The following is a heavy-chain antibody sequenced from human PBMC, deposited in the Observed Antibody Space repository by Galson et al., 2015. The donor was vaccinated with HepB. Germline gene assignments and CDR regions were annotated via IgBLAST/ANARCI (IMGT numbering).Heavy chain of an antibody. V-gene: IGHV2-70*11. D-gene: IGHD3-9*01. CDR1: GFSLSTSGMC. J-gene: IGHJ6*02. CDR2: INWDDDK. CDR3: ARTHRQMLTGPYYYYGMDV. Sequence: PALVKPTQTLTLTCTFSGFSLSTSGMCVSWIRQPPGKALEWLARINWDDDKYYSTSLKTRLTISKDTSKNQVVLTMTNMDPVDTATYYCARTHRQMLTGPYYYYGMDVWGQGTTVTVSS.